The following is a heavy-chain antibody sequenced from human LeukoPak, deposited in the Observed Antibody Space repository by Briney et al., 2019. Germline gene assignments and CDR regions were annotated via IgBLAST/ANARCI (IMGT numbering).Heavy chain of an antibody. D-gene: IGHD5-12*01. J-gene: IGHJ6*02. V-gene: IGHV3-66*01. CDR2: IYSGGST. CDR1: GFTVSSNY. Sequence: GGSLRLSCAASGFTVSSNYMSWVRQAPGKGLEWVSVIYSGGSTYYADSVKGRFTISRDNSKNTLYLQMNSLRAEDTAVYYCASPYSGYDRGYYYYGMDVWGQGTTVTVSS. CDR3: ASPYSGYDRGYYYYGMDV.